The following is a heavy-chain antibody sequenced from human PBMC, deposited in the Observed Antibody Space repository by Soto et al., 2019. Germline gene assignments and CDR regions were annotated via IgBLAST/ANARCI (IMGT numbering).Heavy chain of an antibody. CDR2: INPSGGST. J-gene: IGHJ4*02. CDR3: ARVYCSGGSCYGIDY. CDR1: GYTFTTYY. D-gene: IGHD2-15*01. Sequence: QVQLVQSGAEVKKPGASVKVSCKASGYTFTTYYMHWVRQAPGQGLEWMGIINPSGGSTSYAQKCQGRVTMPRDTSTSTVYMELSSLRSEDTAVDYCARVYCSGGSCYGIDYWGQGTLVTVSS. V-gene: IGHV1-46*01.